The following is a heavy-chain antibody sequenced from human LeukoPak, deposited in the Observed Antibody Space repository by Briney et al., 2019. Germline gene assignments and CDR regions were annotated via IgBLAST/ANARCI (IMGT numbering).Heavy chain of an antibody. J-gene: IGHJ5*02. CDR3: ARDGGYCSSTSCYNWFDP. V-gene: IGHV4-59*01. Sequence: GSLRLSCAASGFTFSDYYMSWIRQAPGKGLEWIGYIYYSGSTNYNPSLKSRVTISVDTSKNQFSLKLSSVTAADTAVYYCARDGGYCSSTSCYNWFDPWGQGTLVTVSS. CDR2: IYYSGST. CDR1: GFTFSDYY. D-gene: IGHD2-2*02.